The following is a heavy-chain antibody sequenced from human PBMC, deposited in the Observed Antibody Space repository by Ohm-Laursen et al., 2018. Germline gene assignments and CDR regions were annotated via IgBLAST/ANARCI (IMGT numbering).Heavy chain of an antibody. CDR3: AVHCGDYGRHGMDV. Sequence: SLRLSCAASGFTFSSYSVNWVRQAPGKGLEWVSYISSSSSTIYYADSVKGRFTISRDNAKNSLYLQMNSLRAEDTAVYYCAVHCGDYGRHGMDVWGQGTTVTVSS. J-gene: IGHJ6*02. V-gene: IGHV3-48*01. CDR2: ISSSSSTI. D-gene: IGHD4-17*01. CDR1: GFTFSSYS.